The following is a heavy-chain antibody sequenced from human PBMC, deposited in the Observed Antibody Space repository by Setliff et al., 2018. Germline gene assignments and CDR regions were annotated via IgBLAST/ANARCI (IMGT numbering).Heavy chain of an antibody. Sequence: PSETLSLTCAVYGGSFSGYYWSWIRQPPGKGLEWIGEINHSGSTNYNPSLKSRVTISVDTSKNQFSLKLSSVTAADTAIYYCARTPYSISSGGFDYWGQGTLVTVSS. V-gene: IGHV4-34*01. J-gene: IGHJ4*02. CDR3: ARTPYSISSGGFDY. CDR2: INHSGST. D-gene: IGHD6-6*01. CDR1: GGSFSGYY.